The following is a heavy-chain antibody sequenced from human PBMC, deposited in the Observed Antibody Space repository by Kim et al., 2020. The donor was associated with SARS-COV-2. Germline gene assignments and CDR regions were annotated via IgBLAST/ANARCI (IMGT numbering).Heavy chain of an antibody. D-gene: IGHD2-2*01. CDR2: IYMSGRLV. CDR1: GFSLGDYE. CDR3: AREDKQYAHGLCV. Sequence: GGSLRLSCASSGFSLGDYEMNWVRQTPGRGLEWVSNIYMSGRLVYYADSVRGRFTMSRDNAKNSVFLEMKSLRVEDTAMYYCAREDKQYAHGLCVWFHGT. V-gene: IGHV3-48*03. J-gene: IGHJ3*01.